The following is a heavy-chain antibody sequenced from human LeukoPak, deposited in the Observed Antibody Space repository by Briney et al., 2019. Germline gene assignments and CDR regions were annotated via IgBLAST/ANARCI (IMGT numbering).Heavy chain of an antibody. J-gene: IGHJ5*02. D-gene: IGHD2-15*01. Sequence: ASVKVSCKASGYTFTGYYMHWVRQAPGQGLEWMGWINPNSGGTNYAQKFQGRVTMTRDTSISTAYMELSRLRSDDTAVYYCAREADQDCSGGSCYRSSGNWLDPWGQGTLVTVSS. V-gene: IGHV1-2*02. CDR3: AREADQDCSGGSCYRSSGNWLDP. CDR2: INPNSGGT. CDR1: GYTFTGYY.